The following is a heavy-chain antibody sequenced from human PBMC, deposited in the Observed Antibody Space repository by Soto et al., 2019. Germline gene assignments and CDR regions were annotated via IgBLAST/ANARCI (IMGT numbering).Heavy chain of an antibody. J-gene: IGHJ5*02. CDR2: IYYSGST. Sequence: SESLSITCASSGGSISSYYWTWLRQPPGKGLEWIGYIYYSGSTNYNPSLKSRVTISVDTSKKQFSLKLSSVTAADTAVYYCARDVVDTAMGFTNWFDPWGQGTLVTVSS. D-gene: IGHD5-18*01. CDR3: ARDVVDTAMGFTNWFDP. V-gene: IGHV4-59*01. CDR1: GGSISSYY.